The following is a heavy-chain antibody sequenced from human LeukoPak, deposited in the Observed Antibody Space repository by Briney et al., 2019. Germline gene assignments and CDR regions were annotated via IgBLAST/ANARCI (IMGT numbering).Heavy chain of an antibody. CDR1: GESFSGYY. CDR3: ARGLTVTTHFDY. J-gene: IGHJ4*02. CDR2: IIESGAT. D-gene: IGHD4-17*01. V-gene: IGHV4-34*01. Sequence: PSETLSLTCAVYGESFSGYYWTWIRQPPGKGLEWIGEIIESGATKYMSSLKSRVTISVDTSKNQFSLKLSSVTAADTAVYYCARGLTVTTHFDYWGQGTLVTVSS.